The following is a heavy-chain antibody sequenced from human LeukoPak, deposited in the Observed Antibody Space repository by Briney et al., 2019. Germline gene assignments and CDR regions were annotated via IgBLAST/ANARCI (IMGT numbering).Heavy chain of an antibody. Sequence: GGSLRLSCAASGFTFSSYSMHWVRQAPGKGLEWVAAIWYDGSNKYYAESVKGRFIISRDNSKNTLYMQMNSLRAEDTAVYYCARGRGHWYFDLWGRGTLVTVSS. CDR1: GFTFSSYS. J-gene: IGHJ2*01. CDR2: IWYDGSNK. CDR3: ARGRGHWYFDL. V-gene: IGHV3-33*01.